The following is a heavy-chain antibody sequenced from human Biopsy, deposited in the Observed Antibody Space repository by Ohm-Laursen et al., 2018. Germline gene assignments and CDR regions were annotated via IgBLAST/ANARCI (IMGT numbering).Heavy chain of an antibody. CDR3: ARELGDFWGGRQFDF. CDR1: AYSFVDHR. J-gene: IGHJ5*01. Sequence: SVKVSCKASAYSFVDHRIHWVRQAPGQGLEWMGWIDPKSGGTNYAQKFQGRVAMTRDTSISTTYMELRRLTSDDTAVFYCARELGDFWGGRQFDFWGQGTLVTVSS. V-gene: IGHV1-2*02. CDR2: IDPKSGGT. D-gene: IGHD3-3*01.